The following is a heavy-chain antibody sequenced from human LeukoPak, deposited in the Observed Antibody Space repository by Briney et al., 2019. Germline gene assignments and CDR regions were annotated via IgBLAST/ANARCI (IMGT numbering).Heavy chain of an antibody. Sequence: PSETLSLTCTVSGDSISRSSDYWGWIRQPPGKGPEWIGSVYYIGSTFYNPSLKSRLTISIDTSKNQFSLKLRSVTAADTAVYYCAGAHCGGDCYSGRAFDIWGQGTMVTVSS. CDR3: AGAHCGGDCYSGRAFDI. D-gene: IGHD2-21*02. V-gene: IGHV4-39*07. CDR1: GDSISRSSDY. CDR2: VYYIGST. J-gene: IGHJ3*02.